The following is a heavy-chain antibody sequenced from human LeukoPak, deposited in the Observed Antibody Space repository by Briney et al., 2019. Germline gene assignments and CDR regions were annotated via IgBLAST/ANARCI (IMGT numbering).Heavy chain of an antibody. D-gene: IGHD6-25*01. CDR1: GGSISSNY. CDR2: IYTSGST. J-gene: IGHJ6*03. CDR3: ARGYIAAGYYYYYYMDV. V-gene: IGHV4-4*09. Sequence: PSETLSLTCTVSGGSISSNYWSWIRQPPGKGLEWIGYIYTSGSTNYNPSLKSRVTISVDTSKNQFSLKLRSVTAADTAVYFCARGYIAAGYYYYYYMDVWGIGTTVTVSS.